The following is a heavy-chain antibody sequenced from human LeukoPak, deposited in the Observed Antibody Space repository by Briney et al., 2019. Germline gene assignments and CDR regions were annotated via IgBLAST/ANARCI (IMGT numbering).Heavy chain of an antibody. V-gene: IGHV1-2*02. CDR3: ARDAGVLTEENYYYYYYYGMDV. CDR1: GYTFTGYY. J-gene: IGHJ6*02. D-gene: IGHD2-8*01. Sequence: GASMKVSCKASGYTFTGYYMHWVRQAPGQGLEWMGWINPNSGGTNYAQKFQGRVTMTRDTSTSTVYMELSSLRSEDTAVYYCARDAGVLTEENYYYYYYYGMDVWGQGTTVTVSS. CDR2: INPNSGGT.